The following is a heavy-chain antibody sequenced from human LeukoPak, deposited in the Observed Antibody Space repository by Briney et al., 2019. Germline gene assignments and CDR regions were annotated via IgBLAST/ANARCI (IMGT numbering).Heavy chain of an antibody. CDR1: GYSFTSYW. CDR2: IYPGDSDT. D-gene: IGHD6-13*01. V-gene: IGHV5-51*01. CDR3: ARGRSRYSSSWYYYYYGMDV. J-gene: IGHJ6*02. Sequence: GESLKISCKGPGYSFTSYWIGWVRQMPGKGLEWMGIIYPGDSDTRYSPSFQGQVTISADKSISTAYLQWSSLKASDTAMYYCARGRSRYSSSWYYYYYGMDVWGQGTTVTVSS.